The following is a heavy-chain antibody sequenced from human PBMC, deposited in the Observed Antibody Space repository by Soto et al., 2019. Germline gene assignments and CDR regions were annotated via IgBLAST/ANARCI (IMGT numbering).Heavy chain of an antibody. CDR1: GFTLSSYA. Sequence: PGGSLRLSCAASGFTLSSYAISWVRQAPGKGLEWVSAISGSGGSTYYADSVKGRFTISRDNSKNTLYLQMNSLRAEDTAVYYCAKDFGVETSLGVLSLDYYDSSGYPPIFDYWGQGTLVTVSS. V-gene: IGHV3-23*01. CDR3: AKDFGVETSLGVLSLDYYDSSGYPPIFDY. CDR2: ISGSGGST. D-gene: IGHD3-22*01. J-gene: IGHJ4*02.